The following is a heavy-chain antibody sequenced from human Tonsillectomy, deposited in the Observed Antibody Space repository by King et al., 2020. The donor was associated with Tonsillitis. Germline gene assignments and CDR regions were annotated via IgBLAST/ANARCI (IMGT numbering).Heavy chain of an antibody. CDR2: ISIDGNDK. CDR1: GFTFSSYG. CDR3: AKDFEELGDYDENEAFDI. Sequence: QLVESGGGVVQPGGSLRLSCAASGFTFSSYGMHWVRQAPGKGLEWGAVISIDGNDKYYADSVKGRFTISRDNSKNTLYLQMNSLRAEDTAVYYCAKDFEELGDYDENEAFDIWGHGTMVTVSS. D-gene: IGHD4-17*01. J-gene: IGHJ3*02. V-gene: IGHV3-30*18.